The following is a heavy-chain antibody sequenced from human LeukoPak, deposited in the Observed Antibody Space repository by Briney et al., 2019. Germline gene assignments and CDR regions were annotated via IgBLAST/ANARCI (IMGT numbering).Heavy chain of an antibody. CDR3: ARRGISDDY. CDR2: IYYSGST. CDR1: GGSISSSSYY. D-gene: IGHD3-16*01. J-gene: IGHJ4*02. Sequence: SETLSLTCTVSGGSISSSSYYWGWIRQPPGKGLEWIGGIYYSGSTYYNPSLKSRVTISVDTSKNQFSLKLSSVTAADTAVYYCARRGISDDYWGQGTLVTVSS. V-gene: IGHV4-39*01.